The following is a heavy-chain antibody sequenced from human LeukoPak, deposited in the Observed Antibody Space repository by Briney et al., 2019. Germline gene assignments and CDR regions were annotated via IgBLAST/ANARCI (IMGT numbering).Heavy chain of an antibody. V-gene: IGHV3-23*01. J-gene: IGHJ3*01. D-gene: IGHD6-6*01. CDR2: IGSDGGGI. Sequence: MXXVRQVPGKGLEWVSVIGSDGGGIQYADSVKGRFSISRDNSKNTLYLQMNSLRVEDTAVYYCARSSYSSSSSVWGQGTMVTVSS. CDR3: ARSSYSSSSSV.